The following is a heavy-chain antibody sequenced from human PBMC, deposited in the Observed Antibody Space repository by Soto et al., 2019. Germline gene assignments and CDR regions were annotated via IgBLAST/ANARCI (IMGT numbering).Heavy chain of an antibody. D-gene: IGHD2-15*01. V-gene: IGHV1-3*01. CDR3: ARGPARGNRNWFDP. Sequence: QVQLVQSGAEVKKPGASVKVSCKASGYTFTSYAMHWVRQAPGQRLEWMGWINAGNGNTKYSQKFQGRVTITRDTSASTAYMELSSLRSEDTAVYYCARGPARGNRNWFDPWGQGTLVTVSS. CDR2: INAGNGNT. J-gene: IGHJ5*02. CDR1: GYTFTSYA.